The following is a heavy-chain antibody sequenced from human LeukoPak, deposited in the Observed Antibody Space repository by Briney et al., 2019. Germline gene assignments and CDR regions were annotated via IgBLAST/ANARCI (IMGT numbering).Heavy chain of an antibody. CDR2: IQTSGRV. CDR3: ARGGSSSWYVLDY. D-gene: IGHD6-13*01. V-gene: IGHV3-66*01. Sequence: GGSLRLSCAASGFAVNTKYMSWVRQAPGKGLEWVSVIQTSGRVFYADSVKGRFTISRDNSENTIYLQMDSLRAEDTAVYYCARGGSSSWYVLDYWGQGTLVTVSS. J-gene: IGHJ4*02. CDR1: GFAVNTKY.